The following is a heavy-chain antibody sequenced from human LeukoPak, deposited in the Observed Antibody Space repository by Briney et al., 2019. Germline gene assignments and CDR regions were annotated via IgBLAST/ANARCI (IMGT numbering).Heavy chain of an antibody. Sequence: GGSLRLSCAASGFTFNSYSMTWVRQAPGKGLEWVSVTYSGGTTYYADSVKGRFTISRDDSKNTLYLQMNSLRAEDSAVYYCASQTYCSGGTCSGFFDCWGQGTLVTVSS. J-gene: IGHJ4*02. CDR2: TYSGGTT. D-gene: IGHD2-15*01. CDR3: ASQTYCSGGTCSGFFDC. V-gene: IGHV3-66*01. CDR1: GFTFNSYS.